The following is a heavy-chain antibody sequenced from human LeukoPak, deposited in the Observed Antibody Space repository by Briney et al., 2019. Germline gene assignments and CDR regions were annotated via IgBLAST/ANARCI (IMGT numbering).Heavy chain of an antibody. CDR2: IYYSGST. Sequence: PSETLSLTCTVSGGSISSYYWSWIRQPPGKGLEWIGYIYYSGSTNYNPSLKSRVTISVDTSKNQFSLKLSSVTAADTAVYYCAREGSSLFDYWGQGTLVTVSS. V-gene: IGHV4-59*01. J-gene: IGHJ4*02. D-gene: IGHD6-13*01. CDR1: GGSISSYY. CDR3: AREGSSLFDY.